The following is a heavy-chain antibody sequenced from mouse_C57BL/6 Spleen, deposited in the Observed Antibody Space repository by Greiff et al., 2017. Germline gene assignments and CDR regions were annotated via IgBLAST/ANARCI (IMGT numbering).Heavy chain of an antibody. CDR1: GYTFTDYY. J-gene: IGHJ1*03. V-gene: IGHV1-26*01. CDR3: ARWGVTAGLDV. Sequence: EVQLQQSGPELVKPGASVKISCKASGYTFTDYYMNWVKQSHGKSLEWIGDINPNNGGTSYNQKFKGKATLTVDKSSSTAYMELRSLTSEDSAVYYCARWGVTAGLDVWGTGTTVTVSS. CDR2: INPNNGGT. D-gene: IGHD2-2*01.